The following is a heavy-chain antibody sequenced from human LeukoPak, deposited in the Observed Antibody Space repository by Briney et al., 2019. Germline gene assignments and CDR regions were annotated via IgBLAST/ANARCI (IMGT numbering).Heavy chain of an antibody. CDR3: ARHSGSQGGTFDV. D-gene: IGHD1-26*01. V-gene: IGHV4-59*08. CDR1: GGSISSYY. J-gene: IGHJ3*01. CDR2: IYYSGST. Sequence: SSETLSLTCTVSGGSISSYYWSWIRQPPGKGLEWIGYIYYSGSTSYNPSLKSRVTISVDTSKNQFSLKLSSVTAADTAVYYCARHSGSQGGTFDVWGQGTMVTVSS.